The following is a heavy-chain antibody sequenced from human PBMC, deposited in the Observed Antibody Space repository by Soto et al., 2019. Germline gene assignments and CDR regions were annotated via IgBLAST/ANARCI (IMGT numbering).Heavy chain of an antibody. CDR3: ARVERSSSYYWYFDL. V-gene: IGHV1-8*01. D-gene: IGHD6-6*01. Sequence: QVQLVQSGAEVKKPGASVKVSCKASGYTFTSYDINWVRQATGQGLEWMGWMNPNSGNTGYAQKFQGRVTLHRNTSISTAYMELGSLRSEDTAVYYCARVERSSSYYWYFDLWGRGTLVTVSS. J-gene: IGHJ2*01. CDR1: GYTFTSYD. CDR2: MNPNSGNT.